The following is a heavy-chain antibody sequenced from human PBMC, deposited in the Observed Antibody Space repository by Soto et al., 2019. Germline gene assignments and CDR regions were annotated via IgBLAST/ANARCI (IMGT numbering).Heavy chain of an antibody. CDR3: ASARGDYDSRHSIRFDP. J-gene: IGHJ5*02. V-gene: IGHV4-31*03. CDR1: GGSISSGVYY. D-gene: IGHD3-22*01. Sequence: SETLSLTCTVSGGSISSGVYYWSWIRQHPGKGLEWIGYIYYSGSTYYNPSLKSRVTISVDTSKNQFSLKLSSVTAADTAVYYCASARGDYDSRHSIRFDPWGQGTLVTVS. CDR2: IYYSGST.